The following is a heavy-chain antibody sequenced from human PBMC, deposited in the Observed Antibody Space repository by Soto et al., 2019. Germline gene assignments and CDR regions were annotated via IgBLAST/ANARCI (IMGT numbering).Heavy chain of an antibody. CDR2: VSTNGAT. V-gene: IGHV4-4*07. CDR1: DDFISSYY. CDR3: ARADYEILTGSYAMDV. J-gene: IGHJ6*02. Sequence: SETLSLTCTVSDDFISSYYWNWIRQPAGKGLEWIGRVSTNGATNYNPSLESRVTMSVDTSKNQFSLKLTSVTAADTAVYFCARADYEILTGSYAMDVWGQGITVTVSS. D-gene: IGHD3-9*01.